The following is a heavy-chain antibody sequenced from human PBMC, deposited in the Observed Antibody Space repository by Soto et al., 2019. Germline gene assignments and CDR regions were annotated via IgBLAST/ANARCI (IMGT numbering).Heavy chain of an antibody. Sequence: EMQLLESVGGLVQPGGSLRLSCVASGFTFSSYAMSWVRQVPGKGLEWVAVISGRDTYTEYAESVKGRFTISRDNSRNTLYLQMNRLRAEDTALYYCAKDSLPGIAASGTVYWGQGTLVTVSS. J-gene: IGHJ4*02. CDR1: GFTFSSYA. CDR2: ISGRDTYT. D-gene: IGHD6-13*01. CDR3: AKDSLPGIAASGTVY. V-gene: IGHV3-23*01.